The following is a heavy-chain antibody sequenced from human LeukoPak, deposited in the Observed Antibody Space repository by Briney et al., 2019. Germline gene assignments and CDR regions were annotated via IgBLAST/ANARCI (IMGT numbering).Heavy chain of an antibody. Sequence: SVTLSLTCAVYGGSITGYYWSWIRQTPGRGLEWVGEIHCTGATSYNPSLKSRATISTDTSKNQFSLRLSSVTAADTAVYYCARGNILTGYCFDFWGQGALVTASS. J-gene: IGHJ4*02. CDR2: IHCTGAT. D-gene: IGHD3-9*01. CDR1: GGSITGYY. CDR3: ARGNILTGYCFDF. V-gene: IGHV4-34*01.